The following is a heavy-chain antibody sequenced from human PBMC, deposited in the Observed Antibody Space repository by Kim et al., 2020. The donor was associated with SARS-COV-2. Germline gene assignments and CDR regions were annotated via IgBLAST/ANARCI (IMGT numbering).Heavy chain of an antibody. Sequence: SQTLSLTCAISGDSVSSNSAAWNWIRQSPSRGLEWLGRTYYRSKWYNDYAVSVKSRITINPDTSKNQFSLQLNSVTPEDTAVYYCARDPVQLERGGYYYYYYMDVWGKGTTVTVSS. V-gene: IGHV6-1*01. CDR3: ARDPVQLERGGYYYYYYMDV. J-gene: IGHJ6*03. CDR2: TYYRSKWYN. CDR1: GDSVSSNSAA. D-gene: IGHD1-1*01.